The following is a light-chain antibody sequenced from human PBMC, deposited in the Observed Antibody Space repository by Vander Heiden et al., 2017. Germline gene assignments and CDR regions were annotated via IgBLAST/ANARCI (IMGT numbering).Light chain of an antibody. Sequence: QSVLTQPTSASGTPGQRVTISCSGSRYNIGSNTVNWYQQLPGTAPKLLIYSNNQRPSGVPDRFSGSKSGTSASLAISGLQAEDEADYYCAAWDDSLNGWVFGGGTKLTVL. J-gene: IGLJ3*02. V-gene: IGLV1-44*01. CDR1: RYNIGSNT. CDR2: SNN. CDR3: AAWDDSLNGWV.